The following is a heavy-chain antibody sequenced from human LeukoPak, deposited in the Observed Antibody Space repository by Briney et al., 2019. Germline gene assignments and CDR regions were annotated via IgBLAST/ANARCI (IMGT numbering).Heavy chain of an antibody. CDR2: VTGSGDST. V-gene: IGHV3-23*01. D-gene: IGHD3-10*01. Sequence: QPGGSLRLSCAASGFTFSSYAMSWVRQAPGKGLEWVSGVTGSGDSTYYADSVKGRFTTSRDNSRNTLYLQMNSLRAEDTAVYYCAKDRGQVTIRCFDYWGQGTLVTVSS. CDR3: AKDRGQVTIRCFDY. J-gene: IGHJ4*02. CDR1: GFTFSSYA.